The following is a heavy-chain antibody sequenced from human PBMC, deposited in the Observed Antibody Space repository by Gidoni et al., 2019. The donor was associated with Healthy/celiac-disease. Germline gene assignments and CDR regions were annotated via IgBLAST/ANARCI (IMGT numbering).Heavy chain of an antibody. V-gene: IGHV4-31*01. CDR3: ARESGVYSNYL. CDR1: GGSISSGGYY. Sequence: QVQLQESGPGLVKPSQTLALTCPVPGGSISSGGYYWSWIRQHPGKGLDWIGYIDYSGSTYSNPSLKSLVTISVDTSKNQFSLKLSSVTAADTAVYYCARESGVYSNYLWGQGTLVTVSS. D-gene: IGHD4-4*01. J-gene: IGHJ4*02. CDR2: IDYSGST.